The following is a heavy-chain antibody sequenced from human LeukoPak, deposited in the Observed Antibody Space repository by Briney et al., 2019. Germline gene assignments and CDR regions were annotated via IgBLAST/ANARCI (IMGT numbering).Heavy chain of an antibody. D-gene: IGHD6-19*01. V-gene: IGHV1-69*01. CDR1: GGTFSSYA. CDR3: AREAVAGRSVDDY. CDR2: IIPIFGTA. J-gene: IGHJ4*02. Sequence: SVKVSCKASGGTFSSYAISWVRQAPGQGLEWMGGIIPIFGTANYAQKFQGRVTITADESTSTAYMELSSLRSEDTAVYYCAREAVAGRSVDDYWGQGTLVTVSS.